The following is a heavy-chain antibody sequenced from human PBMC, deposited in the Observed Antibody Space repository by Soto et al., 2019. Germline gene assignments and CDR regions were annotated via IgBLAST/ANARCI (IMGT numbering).Heavy chain of an antibody. V-gene: IGHV3-7*03. CDR2: TRQDGCQE. J-gene: IGHJ4*02. Sequence: EVQLVESGGGLVQPGGSLRLSGAASGFTFSSYWMSWVRQAPGKGLEWVAHTRQDGCQEYYVDSVKGRFTISRDNAKNSLYLQMNRLRVADTAVYYCARYPTPTVAGHPFDLWGQGTLVTVSS. D-gene: IGHD6-19*01. CDR1: GFTFSSYW. CDR3: ARYPTPTVAGHPFDL.